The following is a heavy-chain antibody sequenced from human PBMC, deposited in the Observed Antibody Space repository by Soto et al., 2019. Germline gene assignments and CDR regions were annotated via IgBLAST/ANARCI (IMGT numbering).Heavy chain of an antibody. CDR1: SGSINSNNW. CDR3: ARYNVCGATCRFYVDV. CDR2: IYHSGST. J-gene: IGHJ6*03. D-gene: IGHD2-15*01. Sequence: SETLSLTCGVSSGSINSNNWWSWVRQPPGKGLEWIGEIYHSGSTNYSPSLKSRVTISVDKSKNQFSLKLSSVTAADTAIYYCARYNVCGATCRFYVDVWGKGTTVT. V-gene: IGHV4-4*02.